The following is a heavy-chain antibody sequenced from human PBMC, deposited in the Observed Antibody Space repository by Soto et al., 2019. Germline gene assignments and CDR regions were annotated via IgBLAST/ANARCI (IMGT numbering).Heavy chain of an antibody. CDR2: INHSGST. CDR3: ASSSLYGMDV. J-gene: IGHJ6*02. CDR1: GGSCSVYY. Sequence: SETLSLTGTGDGGSCSVYYWSLIRQPPGKGLEWIGEINHSGSTYYNPSLKSRLIISIDTSKNQFSLKVGSVTAADTAVYYCASSSLYGMDVWGQGTTVTVSS. V-gene: IGHV4-34*01.